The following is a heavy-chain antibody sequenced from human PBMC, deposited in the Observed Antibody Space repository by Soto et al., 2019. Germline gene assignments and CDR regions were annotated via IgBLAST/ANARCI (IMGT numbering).Heavy chain of an antibody. J-gene: IGHJ6*02. V-gene: IGHV3-30*18. CDR2: ISYDGSNK. Sequence: PGGSLRLSCAASGFTFSSYGMHWVRQAPGKGLEWVAVISYDGSNKYYADSVKGRFTISRYNSKNTLYLQMNSLRAEDTAVYYCAKDRSVDIVATIIEDYYGMDVWGQGTTVTVSS. CDR3: AKDRSVDIVATIIEDYYGMDV. D-gene: IGHD5-12*01. CDR1: GFTFSSYG.